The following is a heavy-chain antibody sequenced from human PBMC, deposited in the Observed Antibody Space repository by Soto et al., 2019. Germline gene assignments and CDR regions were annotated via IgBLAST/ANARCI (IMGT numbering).Heavy chain of an antibody. J-gene: IGHJ4*02. Sequence: VKVSCKASGCTFSSYAISWVRQAPGQGLEWMGGIIPIFGTANYAQKFQGRVTITADESTSTAYMELSSLRSEDTAVYYCARAHYYDSSGPPRDWGQGTLVTVSS. V-gene: IGHV1-69*13. CDR3: ARAHYYDSSGPPRD. CDR1: GCTFSSYA. CDR2: IIPIFGTA. D-gene: IGHD3-22*01.